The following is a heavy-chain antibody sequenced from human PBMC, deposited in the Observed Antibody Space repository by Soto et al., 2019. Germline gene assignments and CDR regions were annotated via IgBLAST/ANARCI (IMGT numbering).Heavy chain of an antibody. CDR3: AREDCSGGSCGNWFDP. V-gene: IGHV1-18*01. Sequence: ASVKVSCKASGYTFTSYGISWVRQAPGQGLEWMGWISAYNGNTNYAQKLQGGVTMTTDTSTSTAYMELRSLRSDDTAVYYCAREDCSGGSCGNWFDPWGQGTLVTVSS. CDR2: ISAYNGNT. CDR1: GYTFTSYG. J-gene: IGHJ5*02. D-gene: IGHD2-15*01.